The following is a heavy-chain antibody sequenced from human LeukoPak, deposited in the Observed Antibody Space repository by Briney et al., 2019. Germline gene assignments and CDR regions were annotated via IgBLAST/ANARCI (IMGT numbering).Heavy chain of an antibody. D-gene: IGHD2-2*01. V-gene: IGHV1-2*02. CDR3: ARLADCSSSSCRSFDY. CDR2: INPNSGFT. CDR1: GYPFTGYY. J-gene: IGHJ4*02. Sequence: ASVKVSCKASGYPFTGYYLHWVRQAPGQGLEWMGWINPNSGFTNYAQKFQGRVTMTRDTTISTAYMELSRLRSDDTAVYYCARLADCSSSSCRSFDYWGQGTLVTVSS.